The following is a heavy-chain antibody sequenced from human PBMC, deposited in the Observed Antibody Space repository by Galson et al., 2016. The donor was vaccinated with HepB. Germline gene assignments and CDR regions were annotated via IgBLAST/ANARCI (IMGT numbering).Heavy chain of an antibody. CDR3: ASNLIGPYYFDY. CDR1: GGSLSSGGYY. V-gene: IGHV4-31*11. Sequence: TLSLTCAVSGGSLSSGGYYWSWIRQHPGKGLEWIGYIYFSGTTSYNPSLKSRVTISLDTSKNRFSLKLTSVTAADTAVYFCASNLIGPYYFDYWGQGTLVTVSS. D-gene: IGHD3-9*01. CDR2: IYFSGTT. J-gene: IGHJ4*02.